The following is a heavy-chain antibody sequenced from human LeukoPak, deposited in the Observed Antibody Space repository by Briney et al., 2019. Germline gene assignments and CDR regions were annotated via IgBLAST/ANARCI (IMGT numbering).Heavy chain of an antibody. CDR1: GGSVSGHY. Sequence: PSETLSLTCGVSGGSVSGHYWSWIRQPPGKGLEWISYVHSSGSTSYNPSLKSRVTISVDTSQNQFSLKVTSVTAADTAVYYCARVGDISSYYYYFDYWGQGTLVTASS. D-gene: IGHD3-22*01. J-gene: IGHJ4*02. CDR2: VHSSGST. V-gene: IGHV4-59*02. CDR3: ARVGDISSYYYYFDY.